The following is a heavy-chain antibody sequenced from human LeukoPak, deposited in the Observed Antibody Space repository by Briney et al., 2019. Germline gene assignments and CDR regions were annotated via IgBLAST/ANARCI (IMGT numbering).Heavy chain of an antibody. V-gene: IGHV3-23*01. CDR1: GFTFSSYA. CDR2: ISGSGGST. Sequence: GGSLRLSCAASGFTFSSYAMSWVRQAPGRGLEWVSAISGSGGSTYYADSVKGRFTISRDNSKNTLYLQMNSLRAEDTAVYYCARAMIRVVSFDIWGQGTMVTVSS. D-gene: IGHD3-22*01. J-gene: IGHJ3*02. CDR3: ARAMIRVVSFDI.